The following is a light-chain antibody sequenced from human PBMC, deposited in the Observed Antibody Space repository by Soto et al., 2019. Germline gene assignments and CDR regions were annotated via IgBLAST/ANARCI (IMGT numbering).Light chain of an antibody. J-gene: IGLJ1*01. CDR1: SSDVGGYNY. V-gene: IGLV2-8*01. CDR2: EVS. Sequence: QSALAQPPSPPGPPGQSVTISCPGTSSDVGGYNYVSWYQQHPGKAPKLMIYEVSKRPSGVPDRFSGSKSGNTASLTVSGLQAEDAADYYRSSYTGSNNPYVGGTGTEVTV. CDR3: SSYTGSNNPYV.